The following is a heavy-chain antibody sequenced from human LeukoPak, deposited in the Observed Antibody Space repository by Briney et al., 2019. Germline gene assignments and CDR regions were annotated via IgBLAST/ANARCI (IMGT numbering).Heavy chain of an antibody. D-gene: IGHD3-10*01. J-gene: IGHJ3*02. V-gene: IGHV3-48*03. Sequence: GGSLRLSCAISGFTFSACELTWVRQAPGKGLEWVSYISRSGSTRYYADSVKGRFTIPRDNAKNPLYLQMNSLRAEDTAVYYCARVATMVRVPLDALDIWGQGTMVSVSS. CDR2: ISRSGSTR. CDR3: ARVATMVRVPLDALDI. CDR1: GFTFSACE.